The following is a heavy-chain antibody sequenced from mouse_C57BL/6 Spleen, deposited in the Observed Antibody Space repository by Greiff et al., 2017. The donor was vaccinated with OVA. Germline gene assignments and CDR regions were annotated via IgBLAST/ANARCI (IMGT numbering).Heavy chain of an antibody. CDR2: IYPGSGYT. V-gene: IGHV1-76*01. J-gene: IGHJ4*01. Sequence: VQVVESGAELVRPGASVTLSCKASGYTFTDYYITWVKQRPGQGLEWIARIYPGSGYTYYNENFKGKATRTAEKSSSTAYRPLSSLTAEDAAVSFCARRGAVRLDYAMDYWGQGTSVTVAS. CDR3: ARRGAVRLDYAMDY. CDR1: GYTFTDYY. D-gene: IGHD2-14*01.